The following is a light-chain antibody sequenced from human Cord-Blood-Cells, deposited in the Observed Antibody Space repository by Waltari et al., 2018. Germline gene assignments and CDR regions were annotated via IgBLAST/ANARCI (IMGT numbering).Light chain of an antibody. Sequence: QSALTQPASVSGSPGQSITTPRTGTSSDVGGYNYVPWYQQHPGKAPKLMIYDVSKRPSGVSHRFSGSKSGNTASLTISGLQAEDEADYYCSSYTSSSPDVVFGGGTKLTVL. CDR3: SSYTSSSPDVV. V-gene: IGLV2-14*01. J-gene: IGLJ2*01. CDR2: DVS. CDR1: SSDVGGYNY.